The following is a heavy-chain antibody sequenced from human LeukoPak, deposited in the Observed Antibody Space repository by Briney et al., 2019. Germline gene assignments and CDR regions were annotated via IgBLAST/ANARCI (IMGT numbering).Heavy chain of an antibody. CDR3: AKDNGGWLQKPTNAFDY. CDR1: GFTFDDYA. CDR2: ISWNSGSI. Sequence: GGSLRLSCAASGFTFDDYAMHWVRQAPGKGLEWVSGISWNSGSIGYADSVKGRFTISRDNAKNSLYLQMNSLRAEDTALYYCAKDNGGWLQKPTNAFDYWGQGTLVTVSS. D-gene: IGHD5-24*01. J-gene: IGHJ4*02. V-gene: IGHV3-9*01.